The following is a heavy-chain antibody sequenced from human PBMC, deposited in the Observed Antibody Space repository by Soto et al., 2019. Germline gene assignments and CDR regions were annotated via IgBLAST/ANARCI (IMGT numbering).Heavy chain of an antibody. J-gene: IGHJ6*02. CDR3: ARGLRGGYGMDV. Sequence: EVQLVESGGGIVQPGGSLRLSCAASGFTFNSYWIHWVRQAPGKGLVWVSRINLDGSTTTYADSVKGRFTISRDNAKNMVYVQMNSLRAEGTAVYYCARGLRGGYGMDVWGQGTTVTVSS. V-gene: IGHV3-74*03. CDR2: INLDGSTT. D-gene: IGHD2-15*01. CDR1: GFTFNSYW.